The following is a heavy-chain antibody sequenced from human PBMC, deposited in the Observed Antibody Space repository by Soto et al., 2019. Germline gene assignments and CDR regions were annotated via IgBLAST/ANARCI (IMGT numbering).Heavy chain of an antibody. J-gene: IGHJ4*02. D-gene: IGHD6-6*01. CDR2: INHSGST. Sequence: QVQLQQWGAGLLKPSETLSLTCAVYGGSFSGYYWSWIRQPPGKGLEWIGEINHSGSTNYNPSLKSRVTTAVDPSKNQFSLQLSSVTAADTAVYYCASMGRIAARPYWGQGTLVTVSS. V-gene: IGHV4-34*01. CDR1: GGSFSGYY. CDR3: ASMGRIAARPY.